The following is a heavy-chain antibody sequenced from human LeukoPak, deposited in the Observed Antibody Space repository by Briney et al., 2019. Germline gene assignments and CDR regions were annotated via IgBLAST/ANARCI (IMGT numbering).Heavy chain of an antibody. CDR2: INGNSGDT. Sequence: GASVKVSCKASGNTLSGYYIHWVRQAPGQGLEWMGWINGNSGDTNYAQRFEGRVTMTTETSISTAYMEVSSLTSDDTAFYFCARSTSGRRTRFDPWGQGSLVTVSS. CDR3: ARSTSGRRTRFDP. CDR1: GNTLSGYY. V-gene: IGHV1-2*02. D-gene: IGHD6-19*01. J-gene: IGHJ5*02.